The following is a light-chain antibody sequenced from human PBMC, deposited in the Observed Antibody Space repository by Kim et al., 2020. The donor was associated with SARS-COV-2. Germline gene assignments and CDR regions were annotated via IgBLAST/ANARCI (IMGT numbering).Light chain of an antibody. J-gene: IGLJ3*02. CDR3: YSAADNNLWV. CDR2: KDS. CDR1: VRGKKKY. V-gene: IGLV3-27*01. Sequence: PGKTARITCSGDVRGKKKYARWIQQKPGQAPVLVIYKDSERPSGIPERFSGSNSGTTVTLTISGAQVEDEADYYCYSAADNNLWVFGGGTQLTVL.